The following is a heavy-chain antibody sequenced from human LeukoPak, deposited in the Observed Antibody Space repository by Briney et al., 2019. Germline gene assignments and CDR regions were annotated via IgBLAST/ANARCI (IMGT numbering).Heavy chain of an antibody. D-gene: IGHD1-7*01. CDR1: GFTFSNYA. V-gene: IGHV3-23*01. CDR2: ISGSGSRT. CDR3: AKRSANSGYFYYAMDV. Sequence: GGSLRLSCVASGFTFSNYAMSWVRQAPGKGLEWVSSISGSGSRTYYADSVKGRFTISRDNSKNTLYLQMNSLRAEDTATYFCAKRSANSGYFYYAMDVWGQGTTVTVSS. J-gene: IGHJ6*02.